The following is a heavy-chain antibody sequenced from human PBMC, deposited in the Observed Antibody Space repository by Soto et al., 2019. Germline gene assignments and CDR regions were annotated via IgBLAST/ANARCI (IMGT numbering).Heavy chain of an antibody. CDR1: GGTFSSYA. CDR2: IVPIVDTS. Sequence: QVQLVQSGAEVRQPASSVKVSCKTSGGTFSSYAISWVRQSPGQGLEWMGGIVPIVDTSTYAQKFQGRVTITADEPTSTGYMELSSLRSDDTAVYYCVRVVAIPGYPDNWGQGTLVTVSS. J-gene: IGHJ4*02. V-gene: IGHV1-69*12. D-gene: IGHD5-12*01. CDR3: VRVVAIPGYPDN.